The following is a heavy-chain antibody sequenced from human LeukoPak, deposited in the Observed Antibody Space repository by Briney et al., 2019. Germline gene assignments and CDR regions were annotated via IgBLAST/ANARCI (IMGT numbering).Heavy chain of an antibody. CDR2: VSAGHHA. J-gene: IGHJ4*02. CDR1: GFTLGGHD. CDR3: VREARGYHYTYFDY. D-gene: IGHD5-18*01. V-gene: IGHV3-13*01. Sequence: GGSLKLSCTASGFTLGGHDMHLVRQTTGDGLEWVAAVSAGHHAFYAGSVKGRFTVSREDAKNSLYLQMSSLRAGDTAVYYCVREARGYHYTYFDYWGQGSLVTVSS.